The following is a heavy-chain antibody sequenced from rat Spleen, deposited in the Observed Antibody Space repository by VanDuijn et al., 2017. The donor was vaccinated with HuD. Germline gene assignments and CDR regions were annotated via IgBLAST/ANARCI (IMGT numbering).Heavy chain of an antibody. Sequence: QVQLKESGPGLVQSSQTLSLTCTVSGFSLTNNGVHWVRQSPGKGLEWMGGVWGDGNTDYDSGLKSRLSISRDTSKNQLFLKMNSLQTEDTATYYCVRDRTGPFDYWGQGVMVTVSS. CDR1: GFSLTNNG. V-gene: IGHV2-1*01. CDR2: VWGDGNT. CDR3: VRDRTGPFDY. D-gene: IGHD4-2*01. J-gene: IGHJ2*01.